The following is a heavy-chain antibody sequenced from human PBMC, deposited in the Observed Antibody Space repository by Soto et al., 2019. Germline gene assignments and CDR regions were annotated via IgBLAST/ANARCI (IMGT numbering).Heavy chain of an antibody. V-gene: IGHV1-69*08. Sequence: QVQLVQSGAEVKKPGSSVKVSCKASGGTFSSYTISWVRQAPGQGLEWMGRIIPILGIANYAQKFQGSVTITADKPTSTAYMELSSLRSEDTAVYYCARETSVVAEWGQGTLVTDSS. J-gene: IGHJ4*02. CDR2: IIPILGIA. D-gene: IGHD2-15*01. CDR3: ARETSVVAE. CDR1: GGTFSSYT.